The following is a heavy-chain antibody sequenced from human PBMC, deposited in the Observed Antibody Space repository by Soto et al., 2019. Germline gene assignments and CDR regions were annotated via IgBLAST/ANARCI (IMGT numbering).Heavy chain of an antibody. D-gene: IGHD2-15*01. CDR1: GYIFIDYW. CDR2: VYPRDSDT. V-gene: IGHV5-51*01. J-gene: IGHJ4*02. CDR3: ARPPLPGYSIHFNS. Sequence: GESLKLSCKASGYIFIDYWIGWVRQMPGKGLEWMGIVYPRDSDTRYSPSFQGQVTTSADRSTGTAFLQWRSLKASDTALYYCARPPLPGYSIHFNSWGQGTLVTVSS.